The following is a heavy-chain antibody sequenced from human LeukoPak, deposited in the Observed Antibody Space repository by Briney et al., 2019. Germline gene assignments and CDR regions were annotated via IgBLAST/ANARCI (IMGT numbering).Heavy chain of an antibody. CDR3: AKVSPYDSGLFDY. J-gene: IGHJ4*02. D-gene: IGHD3-22*01. Sequence: GGSLRLSCAASGSTFSSYAMHWVRQAPGKGLEWVAVISYDGSNKYYADSVKGRFTISRDSSKNTVYLLMNSLRPEDTAVYYCAKVSPYDSGLFDYWGQGTLVTVSS. V-gene: IGHV3-30*04. CDR1: GSTFSSYA. CDR2: ISYDGSNK.